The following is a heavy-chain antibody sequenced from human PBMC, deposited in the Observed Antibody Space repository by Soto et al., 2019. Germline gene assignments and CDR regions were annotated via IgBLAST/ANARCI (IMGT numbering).Heavy chain of an antibody. V-gene: IGHV5-51*01. CDR2: IYPGDSDT. Sequence: GESLEISCKGSGYSFTSYWIGWVRQMPGKGLEWMGIIYPGDSDTRYSPSFQGQVTISADKSISTAYLQWSSLEASDTAMYYCARRMGYCSGGNCRTSYDAIDIWGQGTMVTVSS. J-gene: IGHJ3*02. D-gene: IGHD2-15*01. CDR1: GYSFTSYW. CDR3: ARRMGYCSGGNCRTSYDAIDI.